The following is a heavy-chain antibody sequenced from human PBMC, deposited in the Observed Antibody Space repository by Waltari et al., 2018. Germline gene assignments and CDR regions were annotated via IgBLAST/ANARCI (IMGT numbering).Heavy chain of an antibody. CDR1: GGSISSGSFY. D-gene: IGHD3-10*01. CDR3: AREGGFSYRSEH. CDR2: IYTSGST. J-gene: IGHJ4*02. V-gene: IGHV4-61*02. Sequence: QVQLQESGPGVVKPSQTLSLTCTVSGGSISSGSFYWNWIRQPAGKGLEWIGFIYTSGSTNYIPSLKSRVTISADTSKNQFSLRLTSVTAADTAVYYCAREGGFSYRSEHWGQGALVTVAS.